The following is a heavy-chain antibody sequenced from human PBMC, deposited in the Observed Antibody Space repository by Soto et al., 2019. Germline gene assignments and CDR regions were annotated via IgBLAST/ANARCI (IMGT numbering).Heavy chain of an antibody. Sequence: QVQLVESGGGLVKPGGSLRLSCAASGFTFSDYYMSWIRQAPGKGLEWVSYISSSGSTIYYADSVKARFTITRDNAKNSLYLQMNSLRAEDTAVYYCARDLRGYSGYDLGGFDYWGQGTLVTDSS. J-gene: IGHJ4*02. CDR1: GFTFSDYY. CDR2: ISSSGSTI. CDR3: ARDLRGYSGYDLGGFDY. V-gene: IGHV3-11*01. D-gene: IGHD5-12*01.